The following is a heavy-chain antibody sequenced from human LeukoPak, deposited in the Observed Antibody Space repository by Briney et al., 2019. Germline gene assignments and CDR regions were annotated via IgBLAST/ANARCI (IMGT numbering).Heavy chain of an antibody. J-gene: IGHJ4*02. Sequence: SETLSLTCSVSGGSISSSSYYWGWIRQPPGKGLEWVGSIYYSGSTYYNPSLKSRVTISVDTSKNQFSLKLSSVTAADTAVYYCARHAYDFWSGYYTYYFDYWGQGTLVTVS. CDR1: GGSISSSSYY. CDR2: IYYSGST. V-gene: IGHV4-39*01. CDR3: ARHAYDFWSGYYTYYFDY. D-gene: IGHD3-3*01.